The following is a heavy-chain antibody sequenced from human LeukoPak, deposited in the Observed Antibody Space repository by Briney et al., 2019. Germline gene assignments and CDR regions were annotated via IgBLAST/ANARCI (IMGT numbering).Heavy chain of an antibody. V-gene: IGHV3-23*01. J-gene: IGHJ4*02. Sequence: PGGSLRLSCVVSGISLSNYAMIWVRQAPGKGLEWVSYISERGGSTTYADSVKGRFTISRDTSLNTLYLQMNNLRAEDTAVYFCAKRGVVIRGLLVIGYHQEAYHYDFWGQGVLVTVSS. D-gene: IGHD3-10*01. CDR3: AKRGVVIRGLLVIGYHQEAYHYDF. CDR2: ISERGGST. CDR1: GISLSNYA.